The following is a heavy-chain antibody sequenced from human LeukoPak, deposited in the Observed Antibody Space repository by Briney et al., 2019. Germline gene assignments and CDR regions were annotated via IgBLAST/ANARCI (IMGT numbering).Heavy chain of an antibody. CDR3: AREAAPLDAFDI. CDR2: ISSSSSYI. CDR1: GFTFSSYW. D-gene: IGHD6-13*01. V-gene: IGHV3-21*01. Sequence: KPGGSLRLSCAASGFTFSSYWMHWVRQAPGKGLEWVSSISSSSSYIYYADSVKGRFTISRDNAKNSLYLQMNSLRAEDTAVYYCAREAAPLDAFDIWGQGTMVTVSS. J-gene: IGHJ3*02.